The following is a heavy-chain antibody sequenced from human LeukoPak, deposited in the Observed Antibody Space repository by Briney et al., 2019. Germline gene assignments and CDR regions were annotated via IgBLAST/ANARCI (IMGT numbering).Heavy chain of an antibody. CDR2: ISWNSGSI. Sequence: PGGSLRLSCAASGFTFDDYAMHWVRQAPGKDLEWVSGISWNSGSIGYADSVKGRFTISRDNAKNSLYLQMNSLRAEDTALYYCAKVGTGYSYGAFDYWGQGTLVTVSS. CDR1: GFTFDDYA. J-gene: IGHJ4*02. CDR3: AKVGTGYSYGAFDY. D-gene: IGHD5-18*01. V-gene: IGHV3-9*01.